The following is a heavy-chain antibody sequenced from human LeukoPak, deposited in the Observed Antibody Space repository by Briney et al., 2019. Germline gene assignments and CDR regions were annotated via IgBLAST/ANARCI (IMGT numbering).Heavy chain of an antibody. Sequence: GGSLRLSCAASGFTFSSYGMHWVRQAPGKGLEWVAFIRYDGSNKYYADSVKGRFTISRDNSKNTLYLQMNGLRAEDTAVYYCASYYYDSSGYYLPPDYFDYWGQGTLVTVSS. V-gene: IGHV3-30*02. D-gene: IGHD3-22*01. CDR3: ASYYYDSSGYYLPPDYFDY. CDR1: GFTFSSYG. J-gene: IGHJ4*02. CDR2: IRYDGSNK.